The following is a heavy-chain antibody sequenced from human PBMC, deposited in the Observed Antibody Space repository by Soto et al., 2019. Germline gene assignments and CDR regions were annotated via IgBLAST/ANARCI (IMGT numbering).Heavy chain of an antibody. V-gene: IGHV1-69*06. Sequence: QVQLVQSGAEVKKPGSSVKVSCKASGGTFSSYAISWVXXXXXXXXXXXXXXIPIFGTANYAQKFQGRVTITADKSTSTAYMELSXLRSXDTAXXXXXXRXXXXXXXXXXXXXXDYWGQGTLVTVSS. CDR2: XIPIFGTA. CDR1: GGTFSSYA. CDR3: XXRXXXXXXXXXXXXXXDY. J-gene: IGHJ4*02.